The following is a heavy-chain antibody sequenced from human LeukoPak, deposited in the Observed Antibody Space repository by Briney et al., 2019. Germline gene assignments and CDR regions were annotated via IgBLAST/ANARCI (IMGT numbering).Heavy chain of an antibody. Sequence: GASVKVSCKASGYTFTSYGISWVRQAPGQGLEWMGWISAYNGNTNYAQKLQGRVTMTTDTSTSTAYIELRSLRSDDTAVYYCARVYVVVPAAILPNAFDIWGQGTMVTVSS. CDR1: GYTFTSYG. D-gene: IGHD2-2*02. CDR2: ISAYNGNT. J-gene: IGHJ3*02. V-gene: IGHV1-18*01. CDR3: ARVYVVVPAAILPNAFDI.